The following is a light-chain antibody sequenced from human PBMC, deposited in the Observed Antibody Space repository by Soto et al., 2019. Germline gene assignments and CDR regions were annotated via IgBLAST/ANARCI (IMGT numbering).Light chain of an antibody. CDR3: QQYNSYLGT. V-gene: IGKV1-5*03. CDR1: QSISSW. J-gene: IGKJ3*01. Sequence: DIPMTQSPSTLSASVGDRVTITCRASQSISSWLAWYQQKPGKAPKLLIYKASNLESGVPSRFSGSGSGTEFTLTISSLQPDDFATYYCQQYNSYLGTFGPGTKVDIK. CDR2: KAS.